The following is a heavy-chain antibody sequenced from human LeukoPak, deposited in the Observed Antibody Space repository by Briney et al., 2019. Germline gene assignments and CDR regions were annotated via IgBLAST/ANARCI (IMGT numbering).Heavy chain of an antibody. V-gene: IGHV4-4*07. CDR3: ARQQQLAGFYFDY. Sequence: SETLSLTCTVSGGSISSYYWSLIRQPAGKGLEWIGRIYTSGSTNYNPSLKSRVTMSVDTSKNQFSLKLSSVTAADTAVYYCARQQQLAGFYFDYWGQGTLVTVSS. CDR2: IYTSGST. CDR1: GGSISSYY. D-gene: IGHD6-13*01. J-gene: IGHJ4*02.